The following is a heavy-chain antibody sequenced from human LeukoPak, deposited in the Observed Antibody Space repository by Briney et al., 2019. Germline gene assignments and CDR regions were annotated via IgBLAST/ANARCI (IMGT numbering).Heavy chain of an antibody. Sequence: GGSLRLSCAASGFTFSSFGMNWVRQAPGKGLEWVSSLSSSSSYIYYADSVKGRFTISRDNAKNSLYLQMNSLRAEDTALYYCARGFNPSYGDYPPYYFDYWGQGTLVTVSS. V-gene: IGHV3-21*04. CDR1: GFTFSSFG. D-gene: IGHD4-17*01. CDR3: ARGFNPSYGDYPPYYFDY. CDR2: LSSSSSYI. J-gene: IGHJ4*02.